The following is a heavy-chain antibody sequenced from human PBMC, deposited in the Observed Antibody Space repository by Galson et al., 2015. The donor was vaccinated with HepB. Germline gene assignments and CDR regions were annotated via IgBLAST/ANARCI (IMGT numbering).Heavy chain of an antibody. Sequence: SVKVSCKASGYTFTSYAMHWVRQAPGQRLEWMGWINAGNGNTKYSQKFQGRVTITRDTSASTAYMELSSLRSEDTAVYYCAREIIEGSSWRLPGGYWGQGTLVTVSS. V-gene: IGHV1-3*01. CDR1: GYTFTSYA. CDR2: INAGNGNT. D-gene: IGHD6-13*01. CDR3: AREIIEGSSWRLPGGY. J-gene: IGHJ4*02.